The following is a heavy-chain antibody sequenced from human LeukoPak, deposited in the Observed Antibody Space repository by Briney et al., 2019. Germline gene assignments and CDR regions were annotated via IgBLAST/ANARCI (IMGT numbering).Heavy chain of an antibody. CDR3: ASSGSYRFDY. Sequence: PGGSLRLSCAASGFTFSSYSMNWVCQAPGKGQEWVSHITASGTAMFYADSVKGRFTNSRDNAKNSLYLQMNSLRDEDTAVYYCASSGSYRFDYWGQGTLVTVSS. CDR1: GFTFSSYS. V-gene: IGHV3-48*02. J-gene: IGHJ4*02. CDR2: ITASGTAM. D-gene: IGHD1-26*01.